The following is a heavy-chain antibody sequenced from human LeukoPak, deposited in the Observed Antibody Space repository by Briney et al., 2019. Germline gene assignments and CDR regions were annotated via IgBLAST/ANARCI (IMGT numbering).Heavy chain of an antibody. J-gene: IGHJ4*02. CDR3: TRVGYIDEGIDY. V-gene: IGHV3-20*04. Sequence: PGGSLRLSCEGSAFIFSGHCMNWVRQAPGKGLEWVSGINWNGGSTGYADSVKGRFTISRDNAKNSLYLQMNSLRAEDTAIYYCTRVGYIDEGIDYWGQGTLVTVSS. D-gene: IGHD5-24*01. CDR1: AFIFSGHC. CDR2: INWNGGST.